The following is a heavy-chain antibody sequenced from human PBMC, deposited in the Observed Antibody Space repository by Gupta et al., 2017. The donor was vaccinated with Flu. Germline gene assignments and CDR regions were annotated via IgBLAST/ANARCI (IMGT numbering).Heavy chain of an antibody. CDR3: AKEGYSSSWNAEYFQH. V-gene: IGHV3-30*18. D-gene: IGHD6-13*01. CDR2: ISYDGSNK. CDR1: GFPFSSYG. Sequence: QVQLVESGGGVVQPGRSLRLSCAASGFPFSSYGMPWVRQAPGKGLEWVAVISYDGSNKYYADSVKGRFTISRDNSKNTLYLQMNSLRAEDTAVYYCAKEGYSSSWNAEYFQHWGQGTLVTVSS. J-gene: IGHJ1*01.